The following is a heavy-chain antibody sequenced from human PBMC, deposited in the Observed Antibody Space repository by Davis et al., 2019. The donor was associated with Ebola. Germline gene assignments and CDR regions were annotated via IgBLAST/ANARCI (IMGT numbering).Heavy chain of an antibody. CDR1: GFTFSSYT. CDR3: ARDRPLNFFFGDYYGMDV. D-gene: IGHD3-16*01. Sequence: PGGSLRLSCAASGFTFSSYTMNWVRQAPGRGLEWVSWISGSSGYKYYAASVKGRLTISRDNAKNSLYLQMNSLRAEDTAVYYCARDRPLNFFFGDYYGMDVWGQGTTVTVSS. V-gene: IGHV3-21*01. J-gene: IGHJ6*02. CDR2: ISGSSGYK.